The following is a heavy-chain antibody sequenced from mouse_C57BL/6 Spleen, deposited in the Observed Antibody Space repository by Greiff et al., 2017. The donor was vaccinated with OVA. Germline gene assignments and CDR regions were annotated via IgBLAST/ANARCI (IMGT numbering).Heavy chain of an antibody. CDR3: ARLGYDGYTVDY. CDR1: GYTFTSYW. V-gene: IGHV1-61*01. CDR2: IYPSDSET. D-gene: IGHD2-3*01. J-gene: IGHJ2*01. Sequence: QVQLQQPGAELVRPGSSVKLSCKASGYTFTSYWMDWVKQRPGQGLEWIGNIYPSDSETHYNQKFKDKATLTVDKSSSTAYMQLSSLTSEDSAVYYCARLGYDGYTVDYWGQGTTLTVSS.